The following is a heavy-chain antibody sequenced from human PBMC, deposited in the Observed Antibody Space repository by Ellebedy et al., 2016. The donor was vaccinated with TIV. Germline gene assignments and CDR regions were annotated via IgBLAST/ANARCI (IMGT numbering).Heavy chain of an antibody. CDR3: ARDKITISLDY. CDR1: GYTFTGYY. D-gene: IGHD3-3*01. CDR2: INPDSGGT. V-gene: IGHV1-2*02. J-gene: IGHJ4*02. Sequence: AASVKVSCKASGYTFTGYYIHWVRQAPGHGLEWLGWINPDSGGTNYAQKFQGRVTMTRDTSVSTAYMELRRLRSEDTAVYYCARDKITISLDYWGQGTLVTVSS.